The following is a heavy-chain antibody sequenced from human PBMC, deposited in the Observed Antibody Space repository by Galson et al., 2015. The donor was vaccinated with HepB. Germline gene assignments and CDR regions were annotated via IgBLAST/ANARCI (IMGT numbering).Heavy chain of an antibody. CDR3: ARRETSGWYPFDY. V-gene: IGHV3-11*01. Sequence: SLRLSCAASGFTFSDYYMTWIRQAPGKGLEWVSYISRSGNTIYYADSVKGRFTISRDNAKNSLYLQMNSLRAEDTTVYYCARRETSGWYPFDYWGQGTLVTVSS. CDR2: ISRSGNTI. J-gene: IGHJ4*02. CDR1: GFTFSDYY. D-gene: IGHD6-19*01.